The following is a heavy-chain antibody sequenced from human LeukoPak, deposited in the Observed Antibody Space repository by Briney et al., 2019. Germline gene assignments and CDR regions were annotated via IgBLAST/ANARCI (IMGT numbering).Heavy chain of an antibody. J-gene: IGHJ4*02. Sequence: SQTLSLTCTVSGGSISSGIYYWSWIRQPAGKGLEWIGRIYTSGSTNYSPSLKSRVTISADTSKNQFSLKLSSVTAADTAVYYCARGHSSGWLYFDCWGQGTLVTVSS. V-gene: IGHV4-61*02. CDR2: IYTSGST. CDR1: GGSISSGIYY. D-gene: IGHD6-19*01. CDR3: ARGHSSGWLYFDC.